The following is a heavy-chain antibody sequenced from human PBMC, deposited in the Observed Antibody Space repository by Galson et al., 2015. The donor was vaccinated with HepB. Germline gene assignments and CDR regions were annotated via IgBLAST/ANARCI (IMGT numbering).Heavy chain of an antibody. Sequence: SLRLSCAASGFTFSGYYMNWIRQAPGKGLEWVSYISSSGYTVHYADSVKGRFTISRDNAKNSLYLQMNSLRAEDTAIYYCARDMGAAGYSTTTSDYWGQGTLVTVSS. CDR1: GFTFSGYY. V-gene: IGHV3-11*01. CDR3: ARDMGAAGYSTTTSDY. CDR2: ISSSGYTV. D-gene: IGHD6-13*01. J-gene: IGHJ4*02.